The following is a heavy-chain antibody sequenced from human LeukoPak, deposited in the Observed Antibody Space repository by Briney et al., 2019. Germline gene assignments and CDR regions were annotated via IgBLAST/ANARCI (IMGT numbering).Heavy chain of an antibody. CDR1: GYTFTSYG. CDR3: ARDGFTITMVRGVIINWFDP. J-gene: IGHJ5*02. CDR2: ISAYNGNT. V-gene: IGHV1-18*04. D-gene: IGHD3-10*01. Sequence: GASVKVSCKASGYTFTSYGISWVRQAPGQGLKWMGWISAYNGNTNYAQKLQGRVTMTTDTSTSTAYMELRSLRSDDTAVYYCARDGFTITMVRGVIINWFDPWGQGTLVTVSS.